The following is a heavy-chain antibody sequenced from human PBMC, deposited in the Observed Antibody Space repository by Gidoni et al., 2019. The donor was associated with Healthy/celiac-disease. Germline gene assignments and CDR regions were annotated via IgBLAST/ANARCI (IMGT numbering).Heavy chain of an antibody. CDR2: IRGSGGST. Sequence: EVQLLESGGGLVQPGGSLRLSCAASGFTFSSYAMSWVRQAPGKGLEWVSAIRGSGGSTYYADSVKGRFTISRDNSKNTLYLQMNSLRAEDTAVYYCAKDRGNWNYWYYFDYWGQGTLVTVSS. D-gene: IGHD1-7*01. CDR1: GFTFSSYA. J-gene: IGHJ4*02. CDR3: AKDRGNWNYWYYFDY. V-gene: IGHV3-23*01.